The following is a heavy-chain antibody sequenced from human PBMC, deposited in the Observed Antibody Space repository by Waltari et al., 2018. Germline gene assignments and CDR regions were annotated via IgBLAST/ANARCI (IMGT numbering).Heavy chain of an antibody. V-gene: IGHV1-2*06. J-gene: IGHJ4*02. Sequence: QVQLVPSGAEVKKPGASVKVSCKASGYNFTGYYMHWVRQAPGQGLEWMGRINPNSGGTNYAQKFQGRVTMTRDTSISTAYMELSRLRSDDTAVYYCARALLAGGRDGYWGQGTLVTVSS. CDR2: INPNSGGT. D-gene: IGHD2-15*01. CDR3: ARALLAGGRDGY. CDR1: GYNFTGYY.